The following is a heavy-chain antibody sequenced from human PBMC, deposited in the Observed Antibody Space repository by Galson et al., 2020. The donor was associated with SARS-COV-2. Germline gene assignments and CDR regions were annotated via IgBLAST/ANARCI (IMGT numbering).Heavy chain of an antibody. CDR2: IKSKTDGGTT. CDR1: GFTFSNAW. CDR3: TTGATYYYDSSGYYYSVDY. D-gene: IGHD3-22*01. Sequence: GGSLRLSCAASGFTFSNAWMSWVRQAPGKGLEWVGRIKSKTDGGTTDYAAPVKGRFTISRDDSKNTLYLQMNSLKTEDTAVYYCTTGATYYYDSSGYYYSVDYWGQGTLVTVSS. J-gene: IGHJ4*02. V-gene: IGHV3-15*01.